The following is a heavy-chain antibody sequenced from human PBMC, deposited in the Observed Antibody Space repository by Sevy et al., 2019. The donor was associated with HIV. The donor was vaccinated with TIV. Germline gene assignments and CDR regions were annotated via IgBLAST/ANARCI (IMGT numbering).Heavy chain of an antibody. J-gene: IGHJ3*02. D-gene: IGHD2-21*02. CDR2: ISWNSGSI. V-gene: IGHV3-9*01. Sequence: GGSLRLSCAASGFTFDDYAMHWVRQAPGKGLEWVSGISWNSGSIGYADSVKGRFTISRDNAKNSLYLQMNSLRAEDTALYYCAKDRSYCGGDCYSSITAATDAFDIWGQGTMVTVSS. CDR1: GFTFDDYA. CDR3: AKDRSYCGGDCYSSITAATDAFDI.